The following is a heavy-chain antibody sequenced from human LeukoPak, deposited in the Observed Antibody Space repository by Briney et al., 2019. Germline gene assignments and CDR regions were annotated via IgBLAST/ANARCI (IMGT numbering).Heavy chain of an antibody. D-gene: IGHD5-24*01. Sequence: SETLSLTCTVSGYSISSGYYWGWMRQPPGKGLEWIGIIYHSGSTNYNPSLKSRVTISVDTSKNQFSLKLSSVTAADMAVYYCARARMATIPNWFDPWGQGTLVTVSS. J-gene: IGHJ5*02. CDR2: IYHSGST. CDR3: ARARMATIPNWFDP. V-gene: IGHV4-38-2*02. CDR1: GYSISSGYY.